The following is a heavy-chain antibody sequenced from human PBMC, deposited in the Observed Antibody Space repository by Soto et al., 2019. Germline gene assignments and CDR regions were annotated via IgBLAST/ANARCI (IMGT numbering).Heavy chain of an antibody. J-gene: IGHJ4*02. CDR1: GGSFSGYY. D-gene: IGHD6-19*01. V-gene: IGHV4-34*01. CDR3: ARSSGWNFDY. CDR2: INHSGST. Sequence: SETPSLTCAVYGGSFSGYYWSWIRQPPGKGLEWIGEINHSGSTNYNPSLKSRVTISVDTSKNQFSLKLSSVTAADTAVYYCARSSGWNFDYWGQGTLVTVSS.